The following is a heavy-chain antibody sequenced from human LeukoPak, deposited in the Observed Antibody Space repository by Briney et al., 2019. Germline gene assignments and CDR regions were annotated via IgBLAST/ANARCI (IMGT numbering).Heavy chain of an antibody. J-gene: IGHJ4*02. CDR1: GFTFDDYA. CDR2: ISGDGGST. Sequence: GGPLRLSCAASGFTFDDYAMHCVRQAPGKGLEWVSLISGDGGSTYYADSVKGRFTISRGNSKNSLYLQMNSLRTEDTALYYCAKDKTIQLWLPDPPGLFDYWGRGTLVTVSS. D-gene: IGHD5-18*01. V-gene: IGHV3-43*02. CDR3: AKDKTIQLWLPDPPGLFDY.